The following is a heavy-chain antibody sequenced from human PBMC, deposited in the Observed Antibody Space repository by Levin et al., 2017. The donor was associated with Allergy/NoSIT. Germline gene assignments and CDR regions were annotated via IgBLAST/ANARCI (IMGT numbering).Heavy chain of an antibody. CDR3: ARDRFGSGSYQFDY. J-gene: IGHJ4*02. CDR2: ISYDGSNK. V-gene: IGHV3-30-3*01. D-gene: IGHD1-26*01. Sequence: GGSLRLSCAASGFTFSSYAMHWVRQAPGKGLEWVAVISYDGSNKYYADSVKGRFTISRDNSKNTLYLQMNSLRAEDTAVYYCARDRFGSGSYQFDYWGQGTLVTVSS. CDR1: GFTFSSYA.